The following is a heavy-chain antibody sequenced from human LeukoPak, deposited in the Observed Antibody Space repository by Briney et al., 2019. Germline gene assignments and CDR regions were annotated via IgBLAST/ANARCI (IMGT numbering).Heavy chain of an antibody. Sequence: ASVKVSCKASGYTFTSYDINWLRQATGQGLEWMGRMNQKSGNTGYAQKFHGRVTMTRNTSISTAYMYLSSLRAGDTAVYDCPRVGGYSHGAWFDPLGGGALVGVSS. CDR3: PRVGGYSHGAWFDP. J-gene: IGHJ5*02. CDR2: MNQKSGNT. V-gene: IGHV1-8*01. D-gene: IGHD5-18*01. CDR1: GYTFTSYD.